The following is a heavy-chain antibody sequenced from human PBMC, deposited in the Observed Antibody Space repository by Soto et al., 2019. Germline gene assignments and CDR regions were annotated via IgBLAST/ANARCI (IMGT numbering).Heavy chain of an antibody. Sequence: PWGSLRLSCAASGFTFISYTIHFFRHTPLKGLEWVSSISTSSTYRYIADSVTGRFTISRDNAQNSLYLQMTGLRAEDTAVYYCARDGSGAAANPYFDYWGQGTLVTVSS. CDR2: ISTSSTYR. CDR1: GFTFISYT. D-gene: IGHD2-2*01. CDR3: ARDGSGAAANPYFDY. J-gene: IGHJ4*02. V-gene: IGHV3-21*04.